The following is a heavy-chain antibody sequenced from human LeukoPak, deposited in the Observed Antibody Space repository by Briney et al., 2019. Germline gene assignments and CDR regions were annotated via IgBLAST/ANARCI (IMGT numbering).Heavy chain of an antibody. CDR1: GYSISSGYY. J-gene: IGHJ4*02. CDR2: IYHSGST. D-gene: IGHD5-18*01. V-gene: IGHV4-38-2*02. Sequence: SETLSLTCTVSGYSISSGYYWGWIRQPPGKGLEWIGSIYHSGSTYYNPSLKSRVTISVDTSKNQFSLKLSSVTAADTAVYYCARVPNAAMGPGPLFDYWGQGTLVTVSS. CDR3: ARVPNAAMGPGPLFDY.